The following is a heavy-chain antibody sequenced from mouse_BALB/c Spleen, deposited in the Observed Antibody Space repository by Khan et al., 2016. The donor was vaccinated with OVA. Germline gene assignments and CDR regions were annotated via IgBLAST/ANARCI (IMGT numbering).Heavy chain of an antibody. J-gene: IGHJ1*01. CDR2: ISSGSGTI. D-gene: IGHD1-1*01. V-gene: IGHV5-17*02. CDR1: GFTFSNFG. CDR3: TREGTSVVPTWEWYFDV. Sequence: EVELVESGGGLVQPGGSRKLSCAASGFTFSNFGMHWVRQAPEKGLEWVAYISSGSGTIYYADTVKGRFTISRDNPKNTLFLQMTSLRSEDTAMYDCTREGTSVVPTWEWYFDVWGAGTTVTVSS.